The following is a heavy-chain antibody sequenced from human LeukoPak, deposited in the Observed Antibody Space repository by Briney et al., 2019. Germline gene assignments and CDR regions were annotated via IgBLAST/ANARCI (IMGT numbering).Heavy chain of an antibody. D-gene: IGHD2-15*01. J-gene: IGHJ4*02. V-gene: IGHV4-61*01. Sequence: SETLSLTCTVSGGSFSSGSYYWSWIRQPPGKGLEWIGYIYYSENTNYNPSLKSRVTISVGTSKNQFSLKLNSVTAADTAVYYCARGGYCSGGSCYGGRVDYWGQGTLVTVSP. CDR3: ARGGYCSGGSCYGGRVDY. CDR1: GGSFSSGSYY. CDR2: IYYSENT.